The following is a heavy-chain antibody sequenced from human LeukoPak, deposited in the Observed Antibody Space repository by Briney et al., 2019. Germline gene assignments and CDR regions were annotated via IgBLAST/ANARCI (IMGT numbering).Heavy chain of an antibody. D-gene: IGHD3-10*01. Sequence: ASVKVSCKASGYTFTGYYMHWVRQAPGQGLEWMGWINPNSGGTNYAQKFQGRVTMTRDTSISTAYMELSRLRSDDTAVYYCARGGYGSGSYYAGEPYFDYWGQGTLVTVSS. CDR2: INPNSGGT. V-gene: IGHV1-2*02. J-gene: IGHJ4*02. CDR1: GYTFTGYY. CDR3: ARGGYGSGSYYAGEPYFDY.